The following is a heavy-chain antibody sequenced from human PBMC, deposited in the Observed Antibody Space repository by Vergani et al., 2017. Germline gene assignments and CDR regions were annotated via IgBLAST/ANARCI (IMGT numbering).Heavy chain of an antibody. J-gene: IGHJ6*02. V-gene: IGHV4-59*01. Sequence: QVQLQESGPGLVKPSETLSLTCTVSGGSISSYYWSWIRQPPGKGLEWIGYIYYSGSTNYNPSLKSRVTISVDTSKNQFSLKLSSVTAADTAVYYCARDQSKIAVAGDYYYGMDVWGQGTTVTVSS. CDR1: GGSISSYY. CDR3: ARDQSKIAVAGDYYYGMDV. D-gene: IGHD6-19*01. CDR2: IYYSGST.